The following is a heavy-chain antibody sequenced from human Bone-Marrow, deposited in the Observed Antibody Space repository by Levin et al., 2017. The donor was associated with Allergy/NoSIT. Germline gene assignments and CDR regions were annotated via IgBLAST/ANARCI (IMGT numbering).Heavy chain of an antibody. CDR3: ARHRRGDIVVGGAPSLTPDAFDV. CDR2: IYYSGTT. D-gene: IGHD2-15*01. CDR1: GGSITSRSYY. V-gene: IGHV4-39*01. Sequence: RASETLSLTCIVSGGSITSRSYYWGWTRQPPGKGLEWIGSIYYSGTTYYNSSLKSRVTISVDTSENQFSLRLTSVTAADTAVYFCARHRRGDIVVGGAPSLTPDAFDVWGQGTMVTVSS. J-gene: IGHJ3*01.